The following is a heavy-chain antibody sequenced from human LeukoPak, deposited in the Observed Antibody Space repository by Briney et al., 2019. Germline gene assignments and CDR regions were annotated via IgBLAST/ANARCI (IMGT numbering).Heavy chain of an antibody. V-gene: IGHV3-48*04. CDR1: GFNFGDHR. Sequence: GGSLRLSCAASGFNFGDHRMNWVRQTPGKGLEWLSHISSSGDATYYAESVKGRFTISRDNAKNSMYLQMNSLRAEDTAVYYCARDLRGDIAYLGGVLGFDYWGQGTLVTVSS. J-gene: IGHJ4*02. CDR3: ARDLRGDIAYLGGVLGFDY. CDR2: ISSSGDAT. D-gene: IGHD5-12*01.